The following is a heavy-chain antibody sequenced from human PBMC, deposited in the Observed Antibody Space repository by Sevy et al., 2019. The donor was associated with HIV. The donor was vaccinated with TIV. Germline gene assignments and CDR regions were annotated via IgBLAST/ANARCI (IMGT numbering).Heavy chain of an antibody. CDR2: IYYSGST. J-gene: IGHJ4*02. CDR1: GGSISSSSYY. CDR3: ARRTSASYYDYIWGNQYYFDY. Sequence: SETLSLTCTVSGGSISSSSYYWGWIRQPPGKGLEWIGSIYYSGSTYYNQSLKSRVTISVDTSKNQFSLKLISVTAADTAVYYCARRTSASYYDYIWGNQYYFDYWGQGTLVTVSS. V-gene: IGHV4-39*01. D-gene: IGHD3-16*01.